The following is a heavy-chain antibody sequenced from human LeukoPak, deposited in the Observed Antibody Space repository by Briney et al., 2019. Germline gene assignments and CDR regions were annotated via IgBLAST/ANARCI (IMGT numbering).Heavy chain of an antibody. J-gene: IGHJ5*02. Sequence: TGGSLRLSCAASGFTFTIHAMSWVSQAPGRWLGCDSSIICSGGSTYYAHSVKGRFSTSSDNANHTLYPQMNSLRAEDTAVYYCAKDETIYDFWSGYNNWFDPWGQGTLVTVSS. CDR1: GFTFTIHA. D-gene: IGHD3-3*01. CDR2: IICSGGST. V-gene: IGHV3-23*01. CDR3: AKDETIYDFWSGYNNWFDP.